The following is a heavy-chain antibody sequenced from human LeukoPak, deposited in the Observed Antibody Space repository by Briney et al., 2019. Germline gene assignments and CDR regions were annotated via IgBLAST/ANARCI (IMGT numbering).Heavy chain of an antibody. Sequence: SETLSLTCTVSSGSIGNYYWSWIRQPAGKELEWIGRIHNSGSTNYNPSLKSRVTMSIDTSEKRFSLRLISVTAADTALYYCARDRSSAYYRDYFDYWGQGILVTVSS. D-gene: IGHD2-2*01. CDR3: ARDRSSAYYRDYFDY. J-gene: IGHJ4*02. CDR1: SGSIGNYY. CDR2: IHNSGST. V-gene: IGHV4-4*07.